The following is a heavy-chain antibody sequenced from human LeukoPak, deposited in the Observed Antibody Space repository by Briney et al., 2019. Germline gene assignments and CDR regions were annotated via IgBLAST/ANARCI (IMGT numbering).Heavy chain of an antibody. V-gene: IGHV3-21*01. Sequence: GGSLRLSCAASGFTFSSYSMNWVRQAPGKGLEWVSSISSSSSYIYYADSVKGRFTVSRENAKNSIYLQMTSLRVDDTAVYYCARGFLTNRADGPTFDHWGRGILVTVSS. J-gene: IGHJ4*02. CDR1: GFTFSSYS. CDR2: ISSSSSYI. CDR3: ARGFLTNRADGPTFDH.